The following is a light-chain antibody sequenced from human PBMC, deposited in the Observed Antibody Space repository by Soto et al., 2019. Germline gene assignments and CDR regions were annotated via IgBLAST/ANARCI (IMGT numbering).Light chain of an antibody. V-gene: IGKV1-5*01. Sequence: DIQMTQSPSTLSASVGDRFTITCRASQSISTWLAWYQQKPGKAPKLLIYDASSLESGVPSRFSGSGSGTEFTLTISSLQPDDFATYYCQQYNSYVLTFGGGTKVDIK. J-gene: IGKJ4*01. CDR2: DAS. CDR3: QQYNSYVLT. CDR1: QSISTW.